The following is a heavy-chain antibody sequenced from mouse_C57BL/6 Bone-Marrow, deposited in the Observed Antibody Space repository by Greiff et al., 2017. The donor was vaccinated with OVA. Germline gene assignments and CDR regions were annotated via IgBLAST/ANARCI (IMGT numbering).Heavy chain of an antibody. CDR1: GFTFSSYA. CDR3: ARGTDYSNLMDY. D-gene: IGHD2-5*01. V-gene: IGHV5-4*01. J-gene: IGHJ4*01. Sequence: EVQGVESGGGLVKPGGSLKLSCAASGFTFSSYAMSWVRQTPEKRLEWVATISDGGSYTYYPDNVKGRFTISRDNAKNNLYLQMSHLKSEDTAMYYCARGTDYSNLMDYWGQGTSVTVSS. CDR2: ISDGGSYT.